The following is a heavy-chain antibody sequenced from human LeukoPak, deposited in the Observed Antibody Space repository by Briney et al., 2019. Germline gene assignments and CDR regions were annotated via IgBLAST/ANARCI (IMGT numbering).Heavy chain of an antibody. CDR2: INHSGST. CDR1: GVSFSGYY. CDR3: ARRGYCSSTSCYPVPNWFDP. Sequence: SETLSLTCAVYGVSFSGYYWSWIRQPPGKGLEWIGEINHSGSTNYNPSLKSRVTISVDTSKNQFSLKLSSVTAADTAVYYCARRGYCSSTSCYPVPNWFDPWGQGTLVTVSS. D-gene: IGHD2-2*01. V-gene: IGHV4-34*01. J-gene: IGHJ5*02.